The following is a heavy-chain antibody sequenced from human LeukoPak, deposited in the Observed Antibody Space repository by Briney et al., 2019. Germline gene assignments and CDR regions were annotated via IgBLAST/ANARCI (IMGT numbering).Heavy chain of an antibody. CDR3: ARGFDSSSAPFDY. Sequence: GGWVRLSCAASGFTYSSYAMSWVGQAGGRGLEGVSAISGRGGSTYYADFVKGRFTISRDNSKNTLYLQVNGLRAADRAVYDWARGFDSSSAPFDYRGQGTLVTVSS. J-gene: IGHJ4*02. CDR2: ISGRGGST. CDR1: GFTYSSYA. V-gene: IGHV3-23*01. D-gene: IGHD6-6*01.